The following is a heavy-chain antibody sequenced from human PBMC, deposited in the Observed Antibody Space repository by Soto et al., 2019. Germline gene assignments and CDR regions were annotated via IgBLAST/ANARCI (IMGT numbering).Heavy chain of an antibody. CDR2: IYYSGST. D-gene: IGHD6-6*01. J-gene: IGHJ3*02. CDR3: ARGYKLAARGPDAFDI. CDR1: GGSISSYY. V-gene: IGHV4-59*01. Sequence: SETLSLTCTVSGGSISSYYWSWIRQPPGKGLEWIGYIYYSGSTNYNPSLKSRVTISVDTSKNQFSLKLSSVTAADTAVYYCARGYKLAARGPDAFDIWGQGTMVTVSS.